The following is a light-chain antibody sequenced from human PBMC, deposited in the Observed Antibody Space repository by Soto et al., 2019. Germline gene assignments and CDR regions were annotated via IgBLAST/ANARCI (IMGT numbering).Light chain of an antibody. V-gene: IGKV1-8*01. CDR3: QQYYSYPWT. J-gene: IGKJ1*01. CDR1: QPMSIY. Sequence: IRMTQSPSSLSASTGDTVAITCRASQPMSIYLAWYQQKPGTAPKLLIYSAATLQSGVPSRFSGSGAGTDFTLTINNLQSEDFATYYCQQYYSYPWTFGQGTKVEIQ. CDR2: SAA.